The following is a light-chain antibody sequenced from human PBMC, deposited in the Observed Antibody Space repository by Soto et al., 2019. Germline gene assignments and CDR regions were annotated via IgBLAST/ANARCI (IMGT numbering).Light chain of an antibody. J-gene: IGKJ1*01. CDR1: QSVSSNY. V-gene: IGKV3-20*01. CDR2: GVS. Sequence: EIQLTQSPCTLSLSLGERATISCRASQSVSSNYFAWYQQKPGKAPRLLIYGVSSRDTGIPERFSGSGSGTDFTLTISRLEPEDFAVYYCEQCDSSPRTFGQGTKVDIK. CDR3: EQCDSSPRT.